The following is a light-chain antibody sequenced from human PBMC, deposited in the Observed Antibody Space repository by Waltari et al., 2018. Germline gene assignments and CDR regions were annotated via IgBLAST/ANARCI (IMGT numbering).Light chain of an antibody. Sequence: ELVLTQSPDILSFSPGETATLSCRASQSVGTYLDWYQQRPGQSPRRLIYDASYKATGIPARFGGSGSETDFTLTISSLQPEDFAVYYCQQRRNWPLTFGGGTRVQI. CDR2: DAS. J-gene: IGKJ4*01. V-gene: IGKV3-11*01. CDR1: QSVGTY. CDR3: QQRRNWPLT.